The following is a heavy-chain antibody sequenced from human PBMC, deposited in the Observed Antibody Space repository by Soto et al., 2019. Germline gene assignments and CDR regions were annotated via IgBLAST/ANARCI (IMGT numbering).Heavy chain of an antibody. D-gene: IGHD3-3*01. V-gene: IGHV4-34*01. Sequence: LSLTCAVYGGSFSGYYWSWIRQPPGKGLEWIGEINHSGSTNYNPSLKSRVTISVDTSKNQFSLKLSSVTAADTAVYYCARVQLYYDFWSGYYTRPRGWFDPWGQGTLVTVSS. CDR1: GGSFSGYY. J-gene: IGHJ5*02. CDR3: ARVQLYYDFWSGYYTRPRGWFDP. CDR2: INHSGST.